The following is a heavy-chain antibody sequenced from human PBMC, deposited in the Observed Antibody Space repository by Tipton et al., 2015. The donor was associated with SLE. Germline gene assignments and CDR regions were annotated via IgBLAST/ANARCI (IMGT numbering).Heavy chain of an antibody. CDR2: VYDSGST. CDR3: ARGLFGWELPY. V-gene: IGHV4-39*07. CDR1: DGSISSSGYY. J-gene: IGHJ4*02. Sequence: TLSLTCAVSDGSISSSGYYWGWIRQPPGKGLEWIGNVYDSGSTYCHPSLKSRVTISVDTSKNQFSLKLRPVTAADTAVYYCARGLFGWELPYWGQGTLVTVSS. D-gene: IGHD1-26*01.